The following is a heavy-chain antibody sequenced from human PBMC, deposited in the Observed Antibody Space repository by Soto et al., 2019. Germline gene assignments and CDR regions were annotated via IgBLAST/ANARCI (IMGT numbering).Heavy chain of an antibody. J-gene: IGHJ4*02. D-gene: IGHD1-26*01. Sequence: GGSLRLSCAASGFTFRDYWMSWVRQAPGRGLEWVAHIKRDGSDKYYVDSVKGRFTISRDNAKDFLYLQMNIMRADDTAVYYCARGKVDFGYWGQGILVTVSS. CDR3: ARGKVDFGY. CDR1: GFTFRDYW. V-gene: IGHV3-7*01. CDR2: IKRDGSDK.